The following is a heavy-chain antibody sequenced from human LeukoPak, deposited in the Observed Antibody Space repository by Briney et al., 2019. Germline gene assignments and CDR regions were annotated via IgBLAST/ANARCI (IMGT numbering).Heavy chain of an antibody. J-gene: IGHJ6*02. CDR2: ISAYNGNT. D-gene: IGHD6-13*01. V-gene: IGHV1-18*01. Sequence: ASVKVSCKASGYTFTSYGISWVRQAPGQGLEWMGWISAYNGNTNYAQKLQGRVTMTTDTSTSTAYMEPRSLRSDDTAVYYCARPRRKIAAAGTYQLVNYYYYYGMDVWGQGTTVTVSS. CDR1: GYTFTSYG. CDR3: ARPRRKIAAAGTYQLVNYYYYYGMDV.